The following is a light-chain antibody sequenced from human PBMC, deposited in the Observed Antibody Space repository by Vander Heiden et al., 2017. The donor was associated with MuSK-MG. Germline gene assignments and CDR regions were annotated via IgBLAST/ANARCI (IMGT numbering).Light chain of an antibody. CDR2: DAS. V-gene: IGKV3D-20*01. CDR1: QSVSRNY. J-gene: IGKJ4*01. Sequence: EIVLTQSPATLSLSPGERATLSCGASQSVSRNYLAWYQQKPGLAPRLLIYDASSRATGIPDRISGSGSGTDFTLTISRLEPEDVGVYYCQQDDNSPITFGGGTKVEIK. CDR3: QQDDNSPIT.